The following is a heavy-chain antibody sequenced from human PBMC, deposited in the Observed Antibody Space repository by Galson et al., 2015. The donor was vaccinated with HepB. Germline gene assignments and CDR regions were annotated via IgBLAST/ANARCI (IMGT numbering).Heavy chain of an antibody. CDR2: IYSVGST. CDR1: AYSISNSDW. V-gene: IGHV4-28*01. D-gene: IGHD5-18*01. CDR3: ARRGYDYGSLDS. Sequence: SETLSLTCGVSAYSISNSDWWGWVRQPPGKTLEWIGYIYSVGSTLYNPSLKGRITMSVDTSNNQFSLKLTSVTAVDTAVYYCARRGYDYGSLDSWGQGLLVTVSS. J-gene: IGHJ4*02.